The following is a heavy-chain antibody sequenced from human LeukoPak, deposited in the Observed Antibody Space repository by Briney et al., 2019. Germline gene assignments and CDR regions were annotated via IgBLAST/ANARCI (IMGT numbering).Heavy chain of an antibody. CDR1: GFTFDDYA. V-gene: IGHV3-9*01. Sequence: PGGSLRLSCAASGFTFDDYAMHWVRQAPGKGLEWVSGISWNGGSIGYADSVEGRFTISRDNAKNSLYLQMNSLRAEDTALYYCAKDFGSWYYFDYWGQGTLVTVSS. CDR3: AKDFGSWYYFDY. J-gene: IGHJ4*02. CDR2: ISWNGGSI. D-gene: IGHD6-13*01.